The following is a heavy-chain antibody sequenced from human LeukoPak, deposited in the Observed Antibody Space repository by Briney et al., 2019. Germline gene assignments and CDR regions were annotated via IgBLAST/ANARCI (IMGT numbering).Heavy chain of an antibody. V-gene: IGHV3-30*18. CDR3: AKSRVEIFGGNSRKN. CDR2: ISYDGIKK. CDR1: GFTFSSYG. D-gene: IGHD4-23*01. J-gene: IGHJ1*01. Sequence: GGSLRLPCAASGFTFSSYGMHWFRHAPGKGLEWVAVISYDGIKKFSVHSVKGRFTISRDNSKNTLYLQMNSLRAEHTAVYYCAKSRVEIFGGNSRKNGGEGPLVRVSS.